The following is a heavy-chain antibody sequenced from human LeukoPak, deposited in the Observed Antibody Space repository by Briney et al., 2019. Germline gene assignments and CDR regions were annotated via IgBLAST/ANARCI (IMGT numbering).Heavy chain of an antibody. J-gene: IGHJ5*02. CDR2: ISSSSSYI. CDR3: ARSVWTQPRQLDRRFDP. V-gene: IGHV3-21*01. Sequence: GGSLRLSCAAYGFTFSSYSMNWVRQAPGKGLEWVSSISSSSSYIYYADSVKGRFTISRDNAKNSLYLQMNSLRAEDTAVYYCARSVWTQPRQLDRRFDPWGQGTLVTVSS. D-gene: IGHD6-13*01. CDR1: GFTFSSYS.